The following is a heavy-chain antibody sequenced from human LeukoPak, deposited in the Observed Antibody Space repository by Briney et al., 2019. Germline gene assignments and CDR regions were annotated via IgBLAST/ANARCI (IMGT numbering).Heavy chain of an antibody. CDR2: IYYSGST. Sequence: ESSETLSLTCTVSGGSISSSSYYWGWIRQPPGKGLEWIGSIYYSGSTYYNPSLKGRVTISVDTSKNQFSLKLSSVTAADTAVYYCARRESSGWYGYSGSYNDAFDIWGQGTMVTVSS. J-gene: IGHJ3*02. V-gene: IGHV4-39*01. CDR1: GGSISSSSYY. CDR3: ARRESSGWYGYSGSYNDAFDI. D-gene: IGHD1-26*01.